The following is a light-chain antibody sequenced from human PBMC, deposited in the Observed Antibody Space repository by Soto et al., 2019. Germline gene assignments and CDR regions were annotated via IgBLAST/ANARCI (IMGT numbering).Light chain of an antibody. V-gene: IGLV2-14*01. CDR1: SSDIGRYNY. Sequence: QSALTQPASVSGPPGQSITISCIGTSSDIGRYNYVSWYQQYPGKAPKFMIYDVSNRPSGVSNRFSGSKSGNTASLTISGLQAEDEADYYCSSYISSSTYVFGTGTKVTVL. J-gene: IGLJ1*01. CDR2: DVS. CDR3: SSYISSSTYV.